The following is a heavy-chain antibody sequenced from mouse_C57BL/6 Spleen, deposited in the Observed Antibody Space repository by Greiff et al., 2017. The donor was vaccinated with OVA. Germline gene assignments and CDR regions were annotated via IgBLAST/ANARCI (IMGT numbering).Heavy chain of an antibody. CDR3: ARGDHDGRAMDY. Sequence: QVQLKQPGAELVRPGSSVKLSCKASGYTFTSYWMHWVKQRPIQGLDWIGNIDPSDSETHYNQKFKDKATLTVDKSSSTAYMQLSSLTSEDSAVYYCARGDHDGRAMDYWGQGTSVTVSS. CDR2: IDPSDSET. CDR1: GYTFTSYW. D-gene: IGHD2-4*01. J-gene: IGHJ4*01. V-gene: IGHV1-52*01.